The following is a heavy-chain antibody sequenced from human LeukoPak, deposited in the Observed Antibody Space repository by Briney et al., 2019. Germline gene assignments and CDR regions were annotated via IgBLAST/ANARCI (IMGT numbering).Heavy chain of an antibody. J-gene: IGHJ4*02. CDR3: ARGRIGTTRYFDY. Sequence: SQTLSLTCAVSGDTVSTNSAAWNWIRQSPSRGLEWLGRTYYGSKWNNEYALSVKSRMTVNPDTAKNQFSLQLNSVTPEDTAVYYCARGRIGTTRYFDYWGQGILVTVSS. V-gene: IGHV6-1*01. CDR2: TYYGSKWNN. D-gene: IGHD1-1*01. CDR1: GDTVSTNSAA.